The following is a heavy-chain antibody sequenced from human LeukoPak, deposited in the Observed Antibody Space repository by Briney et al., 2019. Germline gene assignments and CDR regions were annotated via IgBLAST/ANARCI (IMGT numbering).Heavy chain of an antibody. J-gene: IGHJ4*02. CDR1: GFTFSSYA. Sequence: PGGSLRLSCAASGFTFSSYAMSWVRQAPGKGLEWVSAISGSGGSTYYADSVKGRFTISRDNSKNTLYLQMNSLRAEDTAVYYCARDPRCYDSSGYYRTFDYWGQGTLVTVSS. CDR2: ISGSGGST. D-gene: IGHD3-22*01. V-gene: IGHV3-23*01. CDR3: ARDPRCYDSSGYYRTFDY.